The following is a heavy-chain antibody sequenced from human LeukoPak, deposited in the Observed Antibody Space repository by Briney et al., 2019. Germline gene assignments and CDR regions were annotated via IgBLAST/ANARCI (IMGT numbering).Heavy chain of an antibody. V-gene: IGHV4-38-2*02. CDR2: IYHSGST. Sequence: NPSETLSLTCTVSGYSISSGYYWGWIRQPPGKGLEWIGSIYHSGSTYYNPSLKSRVTISVDTSKNQFSLKLSSVTAADTAVYYCARAPRRDKYYYDSSGQFDYWGQGTLVTVSS. J-gene: IGHJ4*02. CDR3: ARAPRRDKYYYDSSGQFDY. CDR1: GYSISSGYY. D-gene: IGHD3-22*01.